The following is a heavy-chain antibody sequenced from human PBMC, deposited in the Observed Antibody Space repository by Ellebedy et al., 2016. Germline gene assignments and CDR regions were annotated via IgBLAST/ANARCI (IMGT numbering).Heavy chain of an antibody. CDR1: GFTLSDYS. CDR3: ARGVGGTSLNWFDP. D-gene: IGHD3-16*01. Sequence: GRSLRLSXAASGFTLSDYSMNWVRQAPGKGLEWVSSITSSSSYIFYADSVKGRFTISRDNAKNSVYLQMNSLRGEDTALYYCARGVGGTSLNWFDPWGQGTLVTVSS. CDR2: ITSSSSYI. J-gene: IGHJ5*02. V-gene: IGHV3-21*01.